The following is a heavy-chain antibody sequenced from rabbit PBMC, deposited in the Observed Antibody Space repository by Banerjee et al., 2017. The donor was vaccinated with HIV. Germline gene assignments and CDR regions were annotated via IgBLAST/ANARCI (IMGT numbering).Heavy chain of an antibody. CDR3: ARRDYVANTAYTLDL. CDR1: GFSFSSYGY. J-gene: IGHJ6*01. Sequence: QSLEESGGDLVKPGASLTLTCTASGFSFSSYGYMCWVRQAPGKGLEWIACIHAGSSGSTYYASWAKGRFTISKTSSTTVTLQMTSLTAADTATYFCARRDYVANTAYTLDLWGPGTLVTVS. V-gene: IGHV1S40*01. CDR2: IHAGSSGST. D-gene: IGHD6-1*01.